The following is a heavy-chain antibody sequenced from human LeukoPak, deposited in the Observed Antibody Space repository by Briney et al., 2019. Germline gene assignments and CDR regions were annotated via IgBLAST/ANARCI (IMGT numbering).Heavy chain of an antibody. D-gene: IGHD3-10*01. V-gene: IGHV3-11*04. CDR2: ISSSQRAI. J-gene: IGHJ4*02. Sequence: PGGSLRLSCAASGFTFSDFYMSWIRQAPGKGLEWVSLISSSQRAINYADSVKGRFTISRDNAKNSLYLQMNSLRAEGTAVYYCAKLGRNYFDYWGQGTLVTVSS. CDR3: AKLGRNYFDY. CDR1: GFTFSDFY.